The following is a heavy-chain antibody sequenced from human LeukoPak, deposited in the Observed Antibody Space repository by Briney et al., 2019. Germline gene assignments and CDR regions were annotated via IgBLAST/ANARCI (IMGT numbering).Heavy chain of an antibody. D-gene: IGHD5-18*01. CDR3: ARISVDTAMGFDY. J-gene: IGHJ4*02. Sequence: SETLSFTCTVSGGSISSSSYYWGWIRQPPGKGLEWIGSIYYSGSTYYNPSLKSRVTISVDTSKNQFSLKLSSVTAADTAVYYCARISVDTAMGFDYWGQGTLVTVSS. CDR2: IYYSGST. CDR1: GGSISSSSYY. V-gene: IGHV4-39*01.